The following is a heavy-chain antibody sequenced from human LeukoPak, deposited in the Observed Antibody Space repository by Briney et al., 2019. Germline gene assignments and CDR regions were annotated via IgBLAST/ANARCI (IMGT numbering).Heavy chain of an antibody. D-gene: IGHD6-19*01. CDR3: AGGAGFDY. CDR1: GFIFRSYA. CDR2: ISGSGGST. J-gene: IGHJ4*02. Sequence: GGPLRLSCAASGFIFRSYAMSWVRQAPGKGLEWVSSISGSGGSTYYADSVKGRFTISRDNSKNTLYLEMNSLRAEDTAVFYCAGGAGFDYWGQGTLVTVSS. V-gene: IGHV3-23*01.